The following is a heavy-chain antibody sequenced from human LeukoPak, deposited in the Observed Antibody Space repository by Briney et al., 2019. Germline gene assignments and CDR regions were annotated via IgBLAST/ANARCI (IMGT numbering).Heavy chain of an antibody. CDR1: GFTFSNVW. J-gene: IGHJ4*02. Sequence: GGSLRLSCAASGFTFSNVWMSWVRQAPGKGLEWVGRIKSKTDGGTTDNAAPVKGRFTISRDDSKNTLNLQMNSLKTEDTAVYYCTPSIAVAGSLDYWGQGTLVTVSS. D-gene: IGHD6-19*01. CDR3: TPSIAVAGSLDY. CDR2: IKSKTDGGTT. V-gene: IGHV3-15*01.